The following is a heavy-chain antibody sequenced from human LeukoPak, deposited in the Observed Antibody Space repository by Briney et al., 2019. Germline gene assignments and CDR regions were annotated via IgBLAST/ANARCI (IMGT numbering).Heavy chain of an antibody. V-gene: IGHV4-31*03. J-gene: IGHJ5*02. CDR3: ARGLHDYYDSSGYYSSGDHWFDP. Sequence: SQTLSLTCTVSGGSTSSGGYYWSWIRQHPGKGLEWIGYIYYSGSTYYNPSLKSRVTISVDTSKNQFSLKLSSVTAADTAVYYCARGLHDYYDSSGYYSSGDHWFDPWGQGTLVTVSS. D-gene: IGHD3-22*01. CDR1: GGSTSSGGYY. CDR2: IYYSGST.